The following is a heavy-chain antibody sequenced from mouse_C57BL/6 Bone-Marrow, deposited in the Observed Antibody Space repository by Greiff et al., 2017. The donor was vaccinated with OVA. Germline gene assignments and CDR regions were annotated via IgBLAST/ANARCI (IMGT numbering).Heavy chain of an antibody. Sequence: QVQLKQPGAELVMPGASVKLSCKASGYTFTSYWMHWVKQRPGQGLEWIGEIDPSDSDTNYNQKFKGKSTLTVDKSSSTAYMQLSSLTSEDSAVYYCAREGAYEIWGQGTLVTVSA. D-gene: IGHD2-3*01. CDR2: IDPSDSDT. CDR1: GYTFTSYW. CDR3: AREGAYEI. J-gene: IGHJ3*01. V-gene: IGHV1-69*01.